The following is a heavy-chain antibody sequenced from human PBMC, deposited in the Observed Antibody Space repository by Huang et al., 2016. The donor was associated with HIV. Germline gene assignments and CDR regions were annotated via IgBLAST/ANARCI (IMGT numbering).Heavy chain of an antibody. Sequence: QVQLQQWGAGLLRPSETLSLTCAVYGGSFSGYYGTWIRQPPGKGLEGIGEINHSESTNYNPSLKSRVTISVDTSRNQFSLTLTSVTAADTAVYYCARGQGGYYYYYMDVWGKGTTVTASS. V-gene: IGHV4-34*01. J-gene: IGHJ6*03. CDR2: INHSEST. CDR3: ARGQGGYYYYYMDV. CDR1: GGSFSGYY.